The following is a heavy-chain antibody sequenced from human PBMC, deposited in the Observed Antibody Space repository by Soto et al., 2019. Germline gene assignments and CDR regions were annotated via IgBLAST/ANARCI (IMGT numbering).Heavy chain of an antibody. D-gene: IGHD1-26*01. CDR2: IFWDDDK. CDR1: GFSLSTSGVG. V-gene: IGHV2-5*02. CDR3: AHRPVVGPPTY. J-gene: IGHJ4*02. Sequence: SGPTLVNPTQTLTLTCTFSGFSLSTSGVGVGWIRQPPGKALEWLGIIFWDDDKRYRPSLKRRVSITKDTSKNQLVLTMTNMDPVDAATYYCAHRPVVGPPTYWGQGTLVTVSS.